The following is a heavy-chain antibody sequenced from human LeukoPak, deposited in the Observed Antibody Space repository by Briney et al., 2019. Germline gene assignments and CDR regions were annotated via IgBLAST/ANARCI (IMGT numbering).Heavy chain of an antibody. CDR3: ARHYFYQLLYWFDP. CDR1: GGSISGYY. V-gene: IGHV4-59*08. J-gene: IGHJ5*02. Sequence: SETLSLTCTVSGGSISGYYWSWIRQPPGKGLEWIGYIYNSGSTNYNPSLKSRVTISVDTSKNQFSLKLSSVTAADTAVYYCARHYFYQLLYWFDPWGQGTLVTVSS. D-gene: IGHD2-2*01. CDR2: IYNSGST.